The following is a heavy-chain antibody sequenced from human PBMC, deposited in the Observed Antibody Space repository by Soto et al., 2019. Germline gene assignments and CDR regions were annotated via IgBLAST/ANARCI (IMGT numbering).Heavy chain of an antibody. V-gene: IGHV3-23*01. CDR2: ISGSGGST. CDR3: AKDPNGSYPRWGY. Sequence: VGSLRLSCAASGFTFSSYAMSWVRQAPGKGLEWVSAISGSGGSTYYADSVKGRFTISRDNSKNTLYLQMNSLRAEDTAVYYCAKDPNGSYPRWGYCGQRTLVTVSS. J-gene: IGHJ4*02. D-gene: IGHD1-26*01. CDR1: GFTFSSYA.